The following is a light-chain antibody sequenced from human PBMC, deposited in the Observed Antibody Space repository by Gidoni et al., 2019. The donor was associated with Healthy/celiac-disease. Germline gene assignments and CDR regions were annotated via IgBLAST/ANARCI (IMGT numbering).Light chain of an antibody. CDR1: SSNIGSNY. J-gene: IGLJ1*01. V-gene: IGLV1-47*01. CDR2: RNN. Sequence: QSVLTQPPSASGTHGQRVTISCSGSSSNIGSNYVYWYPQLPGTAPKLLIYRNNQRPSGVPDRFSGSKSGTSASLAISGLRSEDEADYYCAAWDDSLSGLPFGTGTKVTVL. CDR3: AAWDDSLSGLP.